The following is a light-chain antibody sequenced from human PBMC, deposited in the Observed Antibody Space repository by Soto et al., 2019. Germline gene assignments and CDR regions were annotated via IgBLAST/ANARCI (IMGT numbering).Light chain of an antibody. Sequence: QSALTQPASVSGSPGQSITIACTGTSSDIGGYNFVSWYQQHPGKAPKLLIYVVGNRPSGVSNRFSGSNSGNTASLTISGLQAEDEAHYYCNSYRTVSTYVFGTGTKVTVL. CDR1: SSDIGGYNF. V-gene: IGLV2-14*01. J-gene: IGLJ1*01. CDR3: NSYRTVSTYV. CDR2: VVG.